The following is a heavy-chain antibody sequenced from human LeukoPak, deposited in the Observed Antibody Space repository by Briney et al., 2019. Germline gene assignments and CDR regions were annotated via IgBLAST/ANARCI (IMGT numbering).Heavy chain of an antibody. D-gene: IGHD6-13*01. CDR1: GFTFSSYW. Sequence: GGSLRLSCAASGFTFSSYWMSWVRQAPGKWLEWVANIKQDGSEKYYVDSVKGRFTISRDNAKNSLYLQMNSLRAEDTAVYYCARGTGYSSSWYDGYFDYWGQGTLVTVSS. CDR3: ARGTGYSSSWYDGYFDY. CDR2: IKQDGSEK. J-gene: IGHJ4*02. V-gene: IGHV3-7*01.